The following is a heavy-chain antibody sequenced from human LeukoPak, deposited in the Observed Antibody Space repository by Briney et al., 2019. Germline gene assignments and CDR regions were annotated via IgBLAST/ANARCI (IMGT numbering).Heavy chain of an antibody. D-gene: IGHD1-1*01. J-gene: IGHJ4*02. V-gene: IGHV3-74*01. Sequence: GGSLRLSCAASGFTFSSYWMHWVRQAPGKGLVWVSRINTDGSSTSYADSVKGRFTISRDNAKNTLYLQMNSLRAEDTAVYYCARDLYANWNDGHGDYWGQGTLVTVSS. CDR2: INTDGSST. CDR1: GFTFSSYW. CDR3: ARDLYANWNDGHGDY.